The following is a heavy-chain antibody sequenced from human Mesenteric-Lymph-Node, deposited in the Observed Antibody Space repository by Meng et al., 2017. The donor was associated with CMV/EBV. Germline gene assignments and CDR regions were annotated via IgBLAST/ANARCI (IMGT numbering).Heavy chain of an antibody. CDR2: INPNSGDT. CDR3: ARIAGLGYCSSTTCYYDF. J-gene: IGHJ4*02. V-gene: IGHV1-2*02. CDR1: GYRFTVYY. Sequence: ASVKVSCKASGYRFTVYYIHWVRQAPGQGLELMGLINPNSGDTDYAQKFQGRVTMTRDTSINTAYMEVSRLTSDDTAVYYCARIAGLGYCSSTTCYYDFWGQGTLVTVSS. D-gene: IGHD2-2*01.